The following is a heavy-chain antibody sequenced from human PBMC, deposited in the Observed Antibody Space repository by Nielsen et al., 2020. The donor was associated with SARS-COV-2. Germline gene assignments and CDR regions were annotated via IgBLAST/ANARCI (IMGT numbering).Heavy chain of an antibody. J-gene: IGHJ6*02. D-gene: IGHD6-13*01. CDR3: ARGGAAAPYYYYGMDV. CDR1: GFTFSSYA. Sequence: GESLKISCAASGFTFSSYAMSWVRQAPGKGLEWVSAISGSGGSTYYADSVKGRFTISRDNSKNTLYLQMNSLRAEDTAVYYCARGGAAAPYYYYGMDVWGQGTTVTVSS. CDR2: ISGSGGST. V-gene: IGHV3-23*01.